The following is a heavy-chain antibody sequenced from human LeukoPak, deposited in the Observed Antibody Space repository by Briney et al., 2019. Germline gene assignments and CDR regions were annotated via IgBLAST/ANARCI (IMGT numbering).Heavy chain of an antibody. J-gene: IGHJ4*02. CDR2: ISAYNGNT. CDR3: AREASEVGVTTPDFVDY. CDR1: GYTFTSYG. D-gene: IGHD4-11*01. V-gene: IGHV1-18*01. Sequence: ASVKVSCKASGYTFTSYGISWVRQAPGRGLEWMGWISAYNGNTNYAQKLQGRVTMTTDTSTSTAYMELRSLRFDDTAVYYCAREASEVGVTTPDFVDYWGQGTLVTVSS.